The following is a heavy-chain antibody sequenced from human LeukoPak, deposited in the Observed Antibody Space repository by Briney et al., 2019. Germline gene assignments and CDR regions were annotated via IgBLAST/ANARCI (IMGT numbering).Heavy chain of an antibody. V-gene: IGHV1-24*01. CDR3: ATENPWFGELLPWAY. D-gene: IGHD3-10*01. J-gene: IGHJ4*02. Sequence: ASVKVSCKVSGYTLTELSMHWVRQAPGKGLEWMGGFDPEDGETIYAQKFQGRVTMTEDTSTDTAYMELSSLRSEDTAVYYCATENPWFGELLPWAYWGQGTLVTVSS. CDR1: GYTLTELS. CDR2: FDPEDGET.